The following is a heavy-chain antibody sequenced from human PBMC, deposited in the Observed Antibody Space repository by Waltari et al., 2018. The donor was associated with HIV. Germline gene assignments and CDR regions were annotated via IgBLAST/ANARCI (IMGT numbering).Heavy chain of an antibody. J-gene: IGHJ5*02. CDR3: AREVFYYDNSGHPGWFDP. V-gene: IGHV3-66*01. CDR1: GFTVANNP. CDR2: VYSDGTT. D-gene: IGHD3-22*01. Sequence: VRLVESGGALVRPGGALRLSCPASGFTVANNPMTWFRQAAGKGVEWVSTVYSDGTTVSADAVKGRFSTSSDTSKNILHLLMDSLRVDDTAVYYCAREVFYYDNSGHPGWFDPWGQGTLVAVSS.